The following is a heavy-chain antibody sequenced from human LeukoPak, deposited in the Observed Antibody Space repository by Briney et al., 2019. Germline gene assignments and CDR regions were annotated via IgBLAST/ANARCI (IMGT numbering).Heavy chain of an antibody. CDR1: GSSINSGGFY. D-gene: IGHD3-10*01. Sequence: SETLSLTCTVSGSSINSGGFYWTWIRQYPGKGLEWIGYIYYSGSTYYDPSLKSRVSISLDTSKNQFSLRLTSVTAADTAVYYCASSMIQGVDFDYWGQGTLVTVSS. J-gene: IGHJ4*02. V-gene: IGHV4-31*03. CDR2: IYYSGST. CDR3: ASSMIQGVDFDY.